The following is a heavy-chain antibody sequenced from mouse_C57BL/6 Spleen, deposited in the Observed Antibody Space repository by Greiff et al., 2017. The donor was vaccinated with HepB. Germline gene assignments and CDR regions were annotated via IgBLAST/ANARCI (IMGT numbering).Heavy chain of an antibody. CDR1: GFTFSSYA. Sequence: EVQLVESGGGLVKPGGSLKLSCAASGFTFSSYAMSWVRQTPEKRLEWVATISDGGSYTYYPDNVKGRFTISRDNAKNNLYLQMSHLKSEDTAMYYCARDQTAQATGFAYWGQGTLVTVSA. CDR3: ARDQTAQATGFAY. D-gene: IGHD3-2*02. J-gene: IGHJ3*01. CDR2: ISDGGSYT. V-gene: IGHV5-4*01.